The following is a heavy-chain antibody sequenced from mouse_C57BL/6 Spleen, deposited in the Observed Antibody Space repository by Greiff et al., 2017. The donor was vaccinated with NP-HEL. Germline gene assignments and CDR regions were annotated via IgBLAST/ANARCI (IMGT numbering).Heavy chain of an antibody. V-gene: IGHV1-85*01. Sequence: QVQLQQPGPELVKPGASLKLSCKASGYTFTIYEINWVRQRPGQGLEWIGWIYPRDGSTKYNEKFKAKATLTVDTSSSTAFMQLHSLTSEDSAVYFCAGYGSSLDYWGQGTTLTVSS. J-gene: IGHJ2*01. CDR2: IYPRDGST. CDR1: GYTFTIYE. D-gene: IGHD1-1*01. CDR3: AGYGSSLDY.